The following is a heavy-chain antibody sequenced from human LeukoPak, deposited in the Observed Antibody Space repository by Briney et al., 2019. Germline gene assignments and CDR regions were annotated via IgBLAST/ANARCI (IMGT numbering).Heavy chain of an antibody. CDR3: ARENTDFWSGYRNWFDP. J-gene: IGHJ5*02. D-gene: IGHD3-3*01. V-gene: IGHV4-34*01. CDR1: GGSFSGYY. CDR2: INHSGST. Sequence: SETLSLTCAVYGGSFSGYYWSWIRQPPGKGLEWIGEINHSGSTNYNPSLKSRVTISVGTSKNQFSLKLSSVTAADTAVYYCARENTDFWSGYRNWFDPWGQGTLVTVSS.